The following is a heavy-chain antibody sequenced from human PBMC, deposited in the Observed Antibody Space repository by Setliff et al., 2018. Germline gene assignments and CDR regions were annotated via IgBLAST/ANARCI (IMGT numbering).Heavy chain of an antibody. Sequence: SETLSLTCAVYGGSFSGYHWSWIRQPPGEGLEWIGESDHSGSTSYNPSLKSRLTMSVDTSKNQFSLKLISVTAADTAVYYCARANKKLDYYYYYYMDVWGKGTTVTVSS. D-gene: IGHD1-1*01. CDR2: SDHSGST. CDR1: GGSFSGYH. CDR3: ARANKKLDYYYYYYMDV. V-gene: IGHV4-34*01. J-gene: IGHJ6*03.